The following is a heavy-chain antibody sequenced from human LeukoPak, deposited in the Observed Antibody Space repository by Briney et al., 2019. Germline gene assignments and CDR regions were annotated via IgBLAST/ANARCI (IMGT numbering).Heavy chain of an antibody. CDR2: ISSSSSYI. D-gene: IGHD2-15*01. Sequence: GGSLRLSCAASGFTFSSYSMNWARQAPGKGLEWVSSISSSSSYIYYADSVKGRFTISRDNAKNSLYLQMNSLRAEDTAVYYCARVLAPDPPVPAPTHYTNGRDFWAQGTRVTVPS. CDR1: GFTFSSYS. J-gene: IGHJ6*02. CDR3: ARVLAPDPPVPAPTHYTNGRDF. V-gene: IGHV3-21*01.